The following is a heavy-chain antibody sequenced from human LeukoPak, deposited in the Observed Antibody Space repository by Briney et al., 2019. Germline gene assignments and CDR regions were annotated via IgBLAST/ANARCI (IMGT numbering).Heavy chain of an antibody. CDR1: GFTFSSYA. J-gene: IGHJ6*02. CDR2: ISGSGGST. Sequence: GGSLRLSCAASGFTFSSYAMSWVRQAPGMGLEWVSTISGSGGSTYYADSVKGRFTISRDNSKNTLYLQMNSLRAEDTAVYYCARGHYGMDVWGQGTTVIVSS. V-gene: IGHV3-23*01. CDR3: ARGHYGMDV.